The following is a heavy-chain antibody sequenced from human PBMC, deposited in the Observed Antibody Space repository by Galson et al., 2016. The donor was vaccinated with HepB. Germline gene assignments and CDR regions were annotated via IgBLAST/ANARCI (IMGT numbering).Heavy chain of an antibody. V-gene: IGHV3-23*01. J-gene: IGHJ4*02. Sequence: SLRLSCAASGFIFSNYAMSWVRQAPGKGLEWVSAISGSGAGTNYADPVRGRFTISRHNSKNTLYLQMNSLTAEDTAVYYCAKTPPGTSIQYFDYWGQGTLVTVSS. CDR3: AKTPPGTSIQYFDY. CDR1: GFIFSNYA. D-gene: IGHD6-6*01. CDR2: ISGSGAGT.